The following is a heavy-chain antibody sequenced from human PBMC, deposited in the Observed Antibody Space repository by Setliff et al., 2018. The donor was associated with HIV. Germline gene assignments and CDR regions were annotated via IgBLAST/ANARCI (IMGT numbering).Heavy chain of an antibody. V-gene: IGHV1-46*01. Sequence: ASVKVSCKASGYTFSSYYMHWVRQAPGQGLEWMGIINPSGGSTSYAQKFQGRVTMTRDTSISTAYMELSRLRSDDTAVYYCARDGYSGYYAFFDYWGQGTLVTVSS. CDR3: ARDGYSGYYAFFDY. D-gene: IGHD3-3*01. CDR1: GYTFSSYY. J-gene: IGHJ4*02. CDR2: INPSGGST.